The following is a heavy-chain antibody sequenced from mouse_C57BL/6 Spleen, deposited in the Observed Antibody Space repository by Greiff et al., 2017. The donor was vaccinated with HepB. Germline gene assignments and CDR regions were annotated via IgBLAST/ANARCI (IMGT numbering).Heavy chain of an antibody. CDR2: IYPRSGNT. J-gene: IGHJ2*01. Sequence: VQLQQSGAELARPGASVKLSCKASGYTFTSYGISWVKQRTGQGLEWIGEIYPRSGNTYYNEKFKGKATLTADKSSSTAYMELRSLTSEDSAVYFCARRYDGYYVGYFDYWGQGTTLTVSS. CDR3: ARRYDGYYVGYFDY. D-gene: IGHD2-3*01. CDR1: GYTFTSYG. V-gene: IGHV1-81*01.